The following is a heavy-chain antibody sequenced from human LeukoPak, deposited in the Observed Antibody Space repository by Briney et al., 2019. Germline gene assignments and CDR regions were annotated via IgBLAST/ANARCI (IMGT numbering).Heavy chain of an antibody. J-gene: IGHJ4*02. CDR2: IYYSGST. CDR1: GGSISSSSYY. CDR3: ARRGGYYYDSSGYTIYGFDY. V-gene: IGHV4-39*01. D-gene: IGHD3-22*01. Sequence: SETLSLTCTVSGGSISSSSYYWGWIRQPPGKGLEWIGSIYYSGSTYYNSSLKSRVTISVDTSKNQFSLKLSSVTAADTAVYYCARRGGYYYDSSGYTIYGFDYWGQGTLVTVSS.